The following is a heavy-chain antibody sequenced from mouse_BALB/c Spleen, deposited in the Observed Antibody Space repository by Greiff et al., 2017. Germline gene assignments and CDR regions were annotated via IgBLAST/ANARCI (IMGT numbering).Heavy chain of an antibody. J-gene: IGHJ4*01. V-gene: IGHV2-4-1*01. CDR1: GFSLTSYG. Sequence: QVQLKQSGPSLVQPSQSLSITCTVSGFSLTSYGVHWVRQSPGKGLEWLGVIWRGGSTDYNAAFISRLSISKDNSKSQVFFKMNSLQADDTAIYYCASELGDYAMDYWGQGTSVTVSS. CDR2: IWRGGST. CDR3: ASELGDYAMDY. D-gene: IGHD4-1*01.